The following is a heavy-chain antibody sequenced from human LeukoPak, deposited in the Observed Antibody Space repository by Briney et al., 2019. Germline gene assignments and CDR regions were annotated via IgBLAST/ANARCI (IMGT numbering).Heavy chain of an antibody. J-gene: IGHJ5*02. CDR2: IYYSGST. CDR1: GGSISSYY. V-gene: IGHV4-59*01. D-gene: IGHD3-9*01. Sequence: SETLSLTCTVSGGSISSYYWSWTRQPPGKGLEWIGYIYYSGSTNYNPSLKSRVTISVDTSKNQFSLKLSSVTAADTAVYYCADQYYDILTGYYLKSAFDPWGQGTLVTVSS. CDR3: ADQYYDILTGYYLKSAFDP.